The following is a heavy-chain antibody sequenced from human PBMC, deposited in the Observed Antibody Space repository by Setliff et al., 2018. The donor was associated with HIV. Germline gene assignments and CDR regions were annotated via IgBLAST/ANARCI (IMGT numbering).Heavy chain of an antibody. CDR1: GGSFSGYC. CDR2: INHGGRT. J-gene: IGHJ6*03. V-gene: IGHV4-34*01. D-gene: IGHD6-13*01. Sequence: SETLSLTCAVYGGSFSGYCWSWIRQPPGKGLEWIWEINHGGRTKYNPSLKSRVTKSVDTSKNQFSLRLSSVTAADTAVYYCVRVSCSSWYSIPRNYYYSMDVWGEGTTVTVSS. CDR3: VRVSCSSWYSIPRNYYYSMDV.